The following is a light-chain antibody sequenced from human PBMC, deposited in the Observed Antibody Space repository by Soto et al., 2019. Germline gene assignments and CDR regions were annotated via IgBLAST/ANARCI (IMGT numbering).Light chain of an antibody. J-gene: IGLJ2*01. CDR2: GNT. Sequence: QSVLTQPASVSGAPGQRVTISCTGSSSNIGAGYDVHWYQQLPGRAPKLLISGNTNRPSGVPDRFSGSKSGTSASLAITGLQAEDEADYYCMSFDSSMRVVFGGGTKVTVL. V-gene: IGLV1-40*01. CDR1: SSNIGAGYD. CDR3: MSFDSSMRVV.